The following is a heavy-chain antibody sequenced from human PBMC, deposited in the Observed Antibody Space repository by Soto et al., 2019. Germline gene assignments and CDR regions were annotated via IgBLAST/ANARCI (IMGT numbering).Heavy chain of an antibody. CDR3: AVERAVVPAASGGMDV. V-gene: IGHV1-58*01. D-gene: IGHD2-2*01. CDR1: GFTFTSSA. J-gene: IGHJ6*02. Sequence: VASVKVSCKASGFTFTSSAVQWVRQARGQRLEWIGWIVVGSGNTNYAQKFQERVTITRDMSTSTAYMELSSLRSEDTAVYYCAVERAVVPAASGGMDVWGQGTTVTVSS. CDR2: IVVGSGNT.